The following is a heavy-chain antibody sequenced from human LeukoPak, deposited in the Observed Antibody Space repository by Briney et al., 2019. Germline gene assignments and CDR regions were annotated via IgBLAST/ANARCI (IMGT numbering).Heavy chain of an antibody. D-gene: IGHD1-1*01. V-gene: IGHV4-59*02. CDR2: IYDRGTT. CDR3: ARTTRAGLHDY. Sequence: SETLSLTCSVSGASVSTEYWSWFRQPPGRRPEGIGYIYDRGTTDYNPSLNSRVTVSVDASKNRFSLNLRSVTAADTAVYYCARTTRAGLHDYWGPGTLVTVSS. J-gene: IGHJ4*02. CDR1: GASVSTEY.